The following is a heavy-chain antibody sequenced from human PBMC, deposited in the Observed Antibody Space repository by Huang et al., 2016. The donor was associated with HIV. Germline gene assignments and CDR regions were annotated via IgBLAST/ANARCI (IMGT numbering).Heavy chain of an antibody. Sequence: QVQLVESGGGVVQPGGSLRLSCAASGFTFATYGMHWVRQAPGKGLWWVAFIRSDATDKYYADSVKGRFTASRDNSKNTLCLHMNSLRPEDTALYYCAKIPPLHANLATSGPGPVDYWGQGTLVTVSS. V-gene: IGHV3-30*02. J-gene: IGHJ4*02. CDR3: AKIPPLHANLATSGPGPVDY. CDR2: IRSDATDK. D-gene: IGHD6-13*01. CDR1: GFTFATYG.